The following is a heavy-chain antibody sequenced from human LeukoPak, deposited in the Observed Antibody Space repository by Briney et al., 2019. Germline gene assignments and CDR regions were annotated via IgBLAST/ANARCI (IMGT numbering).Heavy chain of an antibody. V-gene: IGHV1-18*01. CDR3: ARAQYCSRGNCYDLDY. J-gene: IGHJ4*02. Sequence: GASVKVSCKASGYTFTSFGISWVRQAPGQGLEWMGWISANNPNTDYAPKFQGRVTMTTDTSTSTAYMELRSLRSDDTAVFYCARAQYCSRGNCYDLDYWGQGTLVTVFS. D-gene: IGHD2-15*01. CDR1: GYTFTSFG. CDR2: ISANNPNT.